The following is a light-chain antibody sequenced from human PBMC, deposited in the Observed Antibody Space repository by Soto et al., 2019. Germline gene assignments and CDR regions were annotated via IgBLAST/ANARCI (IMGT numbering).Light chain of an antibody. CDR1: QSISSW. V-gene: IGKV1-5*03. CDR2: KAS. CDR3: QQYNIYWT. J-gene: IGKJ1*01. Sequence: DLQMTQSPSTLSASVGDRVTITCRASQSISSWLAWYQQKPGKAPKLLSYKASSLESGVPSRFSGSGSGTEFTLTISSLQPDDFATYYCQQYNIYWTFGQGTKVEIK.